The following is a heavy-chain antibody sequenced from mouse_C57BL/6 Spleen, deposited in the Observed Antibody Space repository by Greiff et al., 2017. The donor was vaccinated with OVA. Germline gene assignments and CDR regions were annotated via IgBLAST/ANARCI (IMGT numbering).Heavy chain of an antibody. D-gene: IGHD2-3*01. J-gene: IGHJ4*01. Sequence: QVTLKESGPGILQSSQTLSLTCSFSGFSLSTSGMGVSWIRQPSGKGLEWLAHIYWDDDKRYNPSLKSRLTISKDTSRNQVFLKITSVDTADTATYYCARTTPLDGYLYAMDYWGQGTSVTVSS. CDR3: ARTTPLDGYLYAMDY. CDR2: IYWDDDK. CDR1: GFSLSTSGMG. V-gene: IGHV8-12*01.